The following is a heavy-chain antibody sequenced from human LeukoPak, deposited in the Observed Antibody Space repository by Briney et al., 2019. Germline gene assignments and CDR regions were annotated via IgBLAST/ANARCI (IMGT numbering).Heavy chain of an antibody. CDR3: ARAKSGILTGYPRY. D-gene: IGHD3-9*01. V-gene: IGHV3-11*04. CDR2: ISSGGTII. J-gene: IGHJ4*02. Sequence: GGSLRLSCAASGFTFSDYYMSWIRQAPGKGLEWVSYISSGGTIIYYTDSVKGRFTISRDNAKKSLCLQMSSLRAEDTAVYYCARAKSGILTGYPRYWGQGTLVTVSS. CDR1: GFTFSDYY.